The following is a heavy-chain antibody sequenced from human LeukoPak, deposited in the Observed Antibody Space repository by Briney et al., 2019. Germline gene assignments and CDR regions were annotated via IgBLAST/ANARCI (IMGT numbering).Heavy chain of an antibody. J-gene: IGHJ4*02. D-gene: IGHD4/OR15-4a*01. CDR3: VREGNEVLTKNFDH. V-gene: IGHV1-2*02. CDR1: GFTFSGYY. CDR2: INPHSGVT. Sequence: ASVKVPCKASGFTFSGYYIHWVRQAPGQGLEWMGYINPHSGVTSFPQKFQGRVTLSTDTSIGAAYMELSSLISDDTAMYYCVREGNEVLTKNFDHWGQGALVTVSS.